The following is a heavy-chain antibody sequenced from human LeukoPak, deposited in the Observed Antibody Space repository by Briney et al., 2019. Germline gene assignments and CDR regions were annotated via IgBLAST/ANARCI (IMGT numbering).Heavy chain of an antibody. D-gene: IGHD3-3*01. CDR2: ISSSSSYI. V-gene: IGHV3-21*01. CDR1: GFTFSSYS. Sequence: KAGGSLRLSCAASGFTFSSYSMNWVRQAPGKGLEWVSSISSSSSYIYYADSVKGRFTISRDNAKNSLYLQMNSLRAEDTAVYYCARDRFLEWLLSQRGFDYWGQGTLVTVSS. J-gene: IGHJ4*02. CDR3: ARDRFLEWLLSQRGFDY.